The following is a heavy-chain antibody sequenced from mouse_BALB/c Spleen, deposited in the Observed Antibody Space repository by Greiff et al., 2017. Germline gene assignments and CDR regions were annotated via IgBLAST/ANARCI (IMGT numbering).Heavy chain of an antibody. V-gene: IGHV1-7*01. CDR3: ARAMITTDWYFDV. Sequence: VQLVESGAELAKPGASVKMSCKASGYTFTSYWMHWVKQRPGQGLEWIGYINPSTGYTEYNQKFKDKATLTADKSSSTAYMQLSSLTSEDSAVYYCARAMITTDWYFDVWGAGTTVTVSS. CDR1: GYTFTSYW. J-gene: IGHJ1*01. D-gene: IGHD2-4*01. CDR2: INPSTGYT.